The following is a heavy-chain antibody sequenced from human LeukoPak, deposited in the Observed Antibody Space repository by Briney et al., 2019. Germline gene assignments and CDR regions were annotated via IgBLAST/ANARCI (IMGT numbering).Heavy chain of an antibody. CDR2: IYSGCNT. D-gene: IGHD5-12*01. J-gene: IGHJ4*02. Sequence: GGSLRLSCAASGFTVSSNYMSWVRQAPAKGLEWVSVIYSGCNTYYADSVKGRFTISRDNSKNTLYLQMNSLRAEDTAVYYCATSRRGGLRHFDYWGQGTLVTVSS. V-gene: IGHV3-66*01. CDR3: ATSRRGGLRHFDY. CDR1: GFTVSSNY.